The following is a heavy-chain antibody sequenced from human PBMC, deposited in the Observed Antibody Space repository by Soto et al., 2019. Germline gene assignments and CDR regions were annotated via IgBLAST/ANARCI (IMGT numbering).Heavy chain of an antibody. V-gene: IGHV1-18*01. J-gene: IGHJ4*02. Sequence: ASVKVSCKASGYTFTSYGISWVRQAPGQGLEWMGWISANSGNTNYAQKFQGWVTMTRDTSISTAYMELSRLRSDDTAVYYCARSQAVADPVLDYWGQGTLVTVSS. CDR3: ARSQAVADPVLDY. D-gene: IGHD6-19*01. CDR2: ISANSGNT. CDR1: GYTFTSYG.